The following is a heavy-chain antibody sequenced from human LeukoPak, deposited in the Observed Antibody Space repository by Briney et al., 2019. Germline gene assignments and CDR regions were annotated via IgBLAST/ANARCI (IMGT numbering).Heavy chain of an antibody. CDR3: ARDTDQYCGRDCYVDY. CDR2: ISSNSRDI. J-gene: IGHJ4*02. D-gene: IGHD2-21*02. Sequence: TGGSLRLSCAASGFTFSSYTMNWVRQAPGKGLEWVAAISSNSRDIFYADSVKGRFTISRDNARNSLYLQMNSLRAEDTAVYYCARDTDQYCGRDCYVDYWGQGTLVTVSS. V-gene: IGHV3-21*01. CDR1: GFTFSSYT.